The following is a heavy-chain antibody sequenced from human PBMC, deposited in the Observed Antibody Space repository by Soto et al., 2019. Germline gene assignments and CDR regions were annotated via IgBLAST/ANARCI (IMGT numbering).Heavy chain of an antibody. J-gene: IGHJ4*02. D-gene: IGHD3-9*01. Sequence: GESLKISCKGSGNSFTNYWIAWVRQMPGKGLEWMGIIYPGDSDTRYSPSFQGQVTISADKSISTAYLQWSSLRLRSVTTADTAVYYCARGQFNILTGYYIDFWGQGTLVTVSS. CDR1: GNSFTNYW. CDR3: ARGQFNILTGYYIDF. CDR2: IYPGDSDT. V-gene: IGHV5-51*01.